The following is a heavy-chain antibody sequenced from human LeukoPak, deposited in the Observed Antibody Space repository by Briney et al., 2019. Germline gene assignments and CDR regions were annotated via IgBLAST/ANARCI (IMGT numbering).Heavy chain of an antibody. CDR3: ARVGIYGDYGRYFDY. V-gene: IGHV3-20*04. J-gene: IGHJ4*02. D-gene: IGHD4-17*01. Sequence: PGGSLRLSCIVSGFSYDYYGMSWVRQLPGKGLEWVAGINWDGSSSGYVDSVKGRFTISRDNAKNSLYLQMNSLRAEDTALYYCARVGIYGDYGRYFDYWGQGTLVTVSS. CDR1: GFSYDYYG. CDR2: INWDGSSS.